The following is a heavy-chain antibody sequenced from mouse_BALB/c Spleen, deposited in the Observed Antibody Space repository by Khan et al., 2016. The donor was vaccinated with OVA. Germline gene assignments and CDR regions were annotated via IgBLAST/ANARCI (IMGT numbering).Heavy chain of an antibody. CDR3: ARPPYFSYVLDN. CDR2: INTYTGQP. CDR1: GHTFTKYG. J-gene: IGHJ4*01. D-gene: IGHD2-10*01. Sequence: QIQLVQSGPELKKPGGTVKISCKASGHTFTKYGMNWVKQAPGKGLKWMGWINTYTGQPTYADDFNGRFAFSLETSASTAYLQINNLKNEDTATYFCARPPYFSYVLDNWGQGTSVTVSS. V-gene: IGHV9-3-1*01.